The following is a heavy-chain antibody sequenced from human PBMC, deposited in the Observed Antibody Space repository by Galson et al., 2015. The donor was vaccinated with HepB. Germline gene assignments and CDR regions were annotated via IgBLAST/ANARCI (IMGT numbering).Heavy chain of an antibody. V-gene: IGHV1-18*01. Sequence: SVKVSCKASGYTFTSYGISWVRQAPGQGLEWMGWISAYNGNTNYAQKLQGRVTMTTDTSTSTAYMELRSLRSDDTAVYYCARARGDYVWGSYRRGDAFDIWGQGTMVTVSS. J-gene: IGHJ3*02. D-gene: IGHD3-16*02. CDR2: ISAYNGNT. CDR3: ARARGDYVWGSYRRGDAFDI. CDR1: GYTFTSYG.